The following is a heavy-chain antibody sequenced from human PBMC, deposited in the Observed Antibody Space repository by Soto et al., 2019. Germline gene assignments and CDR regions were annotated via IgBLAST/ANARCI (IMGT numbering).Heavy chain of an antibody. CDR1: GFTFSGYS. CDR2: ISSSSSYI. Sequence: LRLSCAASGFTFSGYSMNWVRQAPGKGLEWVSSISSSSSYIYYADSVKGRFTISRDNAKNSLYLQMNSLRAEDTAVYYCARDFDCSSTSCYATEYFQHWGQGTLVTVSS. V-gene: IGHV3-21*01. D-gene: IGHD2-2*01. CDR3: ARDFDCSSTSCYATEYFQH. J-gene: IGHJ1*01.